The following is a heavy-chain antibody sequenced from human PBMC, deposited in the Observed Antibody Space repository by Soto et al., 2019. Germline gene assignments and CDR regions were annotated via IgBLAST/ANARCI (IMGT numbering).Heavy chain of an antibody. Sequence: ASVKVSCKASGYTFTSYGISWVRQAPGQGLEWMGWISAYNGNTNYAQKLQGRVTMTTDTSTSTAYMELRSLRSDDTAVYYCAREVWGRYYYDSSGYYKGENEYWGQGTLVTVSS. CDR1: GYTFTSYG. V-gene: IGHV1-18*01. CDR3: AREVWGRYYYDSSGYYKGENEY. D-gene: IGHD3-22*01. J-gene: IGHJ4*02. CDR2: ISAYNGNT.